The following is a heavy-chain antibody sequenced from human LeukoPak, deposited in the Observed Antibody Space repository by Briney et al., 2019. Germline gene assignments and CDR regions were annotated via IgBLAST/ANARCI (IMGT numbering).Heavy chain of an antibody. CDR3: ARVDKAWFGELFFDY. CDR1: GYTFTSYY. CDR2: INPSGGST. V-gene: IGHV1-46*01. D-gene: IGHD3-10*01. J-gene: IGHJ4*02. Sequence: ASVKVSCKASGYTFTSYYMHWVRQAPGQGLEWMGIINPSGGSTSYAQKFQGRVTMTRDTSTSTVYMELSSLRSEDTAVYYCARVDKAWFGELFFDYWGQGTLVTVSS.